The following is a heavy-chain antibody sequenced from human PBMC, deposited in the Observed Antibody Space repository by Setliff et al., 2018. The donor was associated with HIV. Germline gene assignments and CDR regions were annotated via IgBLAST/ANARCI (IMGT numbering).Heavy chain of an antibody. D-gene: IGHD3-10*01. J-gene: IGHJ4*02. V-gene: IGHV3-20*04. CDR2: INWNGGST. CDR1: GFTFDDYG. CDR3: ARDMVGFGEYYFDY. Sequence: GGSLRLSCVASGFTFDDYGMSWVRQAPGKGLEWVSGINWNGGSTGYADSVKGRFTISRDNSKNTVYLQMNSLRAEDTAVYYCARDMVGFGEYYFDYWGQGTLVTVSS.